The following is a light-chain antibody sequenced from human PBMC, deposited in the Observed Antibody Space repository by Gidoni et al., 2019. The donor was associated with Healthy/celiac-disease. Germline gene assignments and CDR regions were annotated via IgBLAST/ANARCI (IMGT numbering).Light chain of an antibody. Sequence: DIQMPQSPSSLSASVGDRVTITCQASQDISNYLNWYQQKPGKAPKLLIYDASNLETGVPSRFSGSGSGTDFTFTISSLQAEDIATYYCQQYDNLPLTFGGGTKVEIK. V-gene: IGKV1-33*01. J-gene: IGKJ4*01. CDR3: QQYDNLPLT. CDR1: QDISNY. CDR2: DAS.